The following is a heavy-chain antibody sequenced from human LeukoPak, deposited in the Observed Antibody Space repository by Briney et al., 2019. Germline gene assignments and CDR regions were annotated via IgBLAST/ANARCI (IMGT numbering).Heavy chain of an antibody. CDR1: GYTSNTYN. Sequence: GASVKVSCKASGYTSNTYNINWVRQAPGQGLEWMGWISTYNDNTNYAQKFQGRVTMTTDTSTSTAYMELRSLRSDDTAVYYCARQSTRLFNTGSYYPPPAYDYWGQGTLVIVSS. CDR3: ARQSTRLFNTGSYYPPPAYDY. J-gene: IGHJ4*02. D-gene: IGHD1-26*01. V-gene: IGHV1-18*01. CDR2: ISTYNDNT.